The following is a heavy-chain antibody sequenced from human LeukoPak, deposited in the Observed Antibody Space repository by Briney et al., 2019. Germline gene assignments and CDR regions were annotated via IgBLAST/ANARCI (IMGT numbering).Heavy chain of an antibody. CDR3: ARVDTAMGGAFDI. D-gene: IGHD5-18*01. J-gene: IGHJ3*02. CDR1: GFTFSSYW. V-gene: IGHV3-74*01. CDR2: INSDGSST. Sequence: GGSLRLSCAASGFTFSSYWMHWVRQAPGKGLVWVSRINSDGSSTSYADSVKGRFTISRDNAKNTLYLQMNSLRAEDTAVYYCARVDTAMGGAFDIWGQGTMVTVSS.